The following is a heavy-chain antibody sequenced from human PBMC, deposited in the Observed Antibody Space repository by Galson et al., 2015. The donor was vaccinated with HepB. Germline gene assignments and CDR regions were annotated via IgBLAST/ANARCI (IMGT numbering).Heavy chain of an antibody. J-gene: IGHJ4*02. CDR2: IYYSGST. V-gene: IGHV4-59*08. CDR3: ARHHYPYTNNWPYDY. Sequence: SETLSLTCTVSGDSITSYYWTWIRQPPGKGLEWIGYIYYSGSTNYNSSLKSRVTISLDTSKNQVSLKLSFVTAADTAVYYCARHHYPYTNNWPYDYWGRGALVTVSS. D-gene: IGHD1-20*01. CDR1: GDSITSYY.